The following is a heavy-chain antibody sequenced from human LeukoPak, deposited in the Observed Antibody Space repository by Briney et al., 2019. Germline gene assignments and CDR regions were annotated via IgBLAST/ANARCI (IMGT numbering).Heavy chain of an antibody. V-gene: IGHV3-74*03. Sequence: GGTLRLSCAASGFTFSSYWMYWVLLAPGKGLVWVSRINSDGTSTTYAESVKGRFTISRDNAKNTLYLQMNSLRAEDTAMYYCARVTSSRGAIDIWGQGTMVTVSS. CDR3: ARVTSSRGAIDI. J-gene: IGHJ3*02. CDR1: GFTFSSYW. CDR2: INSDGTST. D-gene: IGHD6-13*01.